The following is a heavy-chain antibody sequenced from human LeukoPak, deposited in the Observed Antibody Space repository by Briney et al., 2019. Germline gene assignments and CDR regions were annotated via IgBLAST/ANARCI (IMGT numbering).Heavy chain of an antibody. Sequence: GGSLRLSCEVSGLTLSSFAMSWVRPPAGKGLEWVSAISGDGGSTEYADSVKGRFTISRDNSKNTVYLQMNSLRAGDTALYYCAAMTTAAANAFFYWGRGTVVTVSA. J-gene: IGHJ4*02. CDR3: AAMTTAAANAFFY. CDR2: ISGDGGST. D-gene: IGHD2-2*01. V-gene: IGHV3-23*01. CDR1: GLTLSSFA.